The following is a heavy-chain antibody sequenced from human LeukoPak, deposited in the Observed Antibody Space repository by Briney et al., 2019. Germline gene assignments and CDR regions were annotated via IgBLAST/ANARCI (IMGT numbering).Heavy chain of an antibody. Sequence: GGSLRLSCTTPGFSFNDYSLNWVRQAPGKGLEWVSSISGNRAHIVYPDSVRGRFTVSRDNAKNSLYLQMNSLRAEDTALYYCAKDIRTGYPYDAFDIWGQGTMVTVSS. V-gene: IGHV3-9*01. CDR3: AKDIRTGYPYDAFDI. CDR2: ISGNRAHI. CDR1: GFSFNDYS. D-gene: IGHD3/OR15-3a*01. J-gene: IGHJ3*02.